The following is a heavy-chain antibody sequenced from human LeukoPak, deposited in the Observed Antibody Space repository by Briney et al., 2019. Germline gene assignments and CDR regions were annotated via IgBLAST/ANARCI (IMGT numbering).Heavy chain of an antibody. CDR1: GFTFSSYA. CDR3: ATGYQYYDYYYMDV. CDR2: ITASGDNT. Sequence: PGGSLRLSCAASGFTFSSYAVSWVRQAPGKGRERVSGITASGDNTYYADSVKGRFNISRDNSKSTLYLQMNSLRAEDTAVYYCATGYQYYDYYYMDVWGKGTTVTISS. D-gene: IGHD6-25*01. J-gene: IGHJ6*03. V-gene: IGHV3-23*01.